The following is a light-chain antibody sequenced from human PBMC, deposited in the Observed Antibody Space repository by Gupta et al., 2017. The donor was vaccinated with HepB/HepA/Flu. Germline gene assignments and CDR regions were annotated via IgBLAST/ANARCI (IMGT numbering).Light chain of an antibody. CDR2: LGS. CDR1: QSLLHSNGYNY. V-gene: IGKV2-28*01. J-gene: IGKJ1*01. CDR3: MQALQTPNT. Sequence: DIVMTQSPLSLPVTPGEPASISCRSSQSLLHSNGYNYLDWYLQKPGQSPQLLIYLGSNRASGVPDRFSGSGSGTDFTLKISRVEAEDVGVYYCMQALQTPNTFGXGTKVEIK.